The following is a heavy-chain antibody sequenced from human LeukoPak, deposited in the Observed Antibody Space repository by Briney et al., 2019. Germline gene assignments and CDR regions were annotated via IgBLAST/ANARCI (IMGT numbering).Heavy chain of an antibody. CDR2: ISSASGYI. CDR1: GFTFSSYS. Sequence: GGSLRLSCAASGFTFSSYSMNWVRQAPGKGLEWVSSISSASGYIYYADSLKGRFTISRDNSNNSLYLQMNSLRAEDTAVYYCAREIVSSASFDYWGQGTLVTVSS. CDR3: AREIVSSASFDY. D-gene: IGHD3-22*01. V-gene: IGHV3-21*01. J-gene: IGHJ4*02.